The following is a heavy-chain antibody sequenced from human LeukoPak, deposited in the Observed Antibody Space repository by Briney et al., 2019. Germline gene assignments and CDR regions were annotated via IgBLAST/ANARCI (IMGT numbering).Heavy chain of an antibody. Sequence: ASVKVSCKASGYTFISYGFSWVRQAPGQGLEWMGWISAYNGDTNYAQKLQGRVTMTTDTSTSTAYMELRSLRSDDTAVYYCARNLGSIGRGMDVWGQGTTVTVSS. J-gene: IGHJ6*02. CDR1: GYTFISYG. CDR3: ARNLGSIGRGMDV. V-gene: IGHV1-18*01. D-gene: IGHD2-2*03. CDR2: ISAYNGDT.